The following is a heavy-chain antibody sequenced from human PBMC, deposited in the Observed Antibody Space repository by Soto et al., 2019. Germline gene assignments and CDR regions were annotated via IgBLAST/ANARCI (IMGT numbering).Heavy chain of an antibody. CDR3: ARGSHYYDSSGYYWDY. CDR1: GGSISSYY. D-gene: IGHD3-22*01. Sequence: SETLSLTCTVSGGSISSYYWSWIRQPPGKGLEWIGYIYYSGSTNYNPSLKSRVTISVDTSKNQFSLKLSSVTAADTAVYYCARGSHYYDSSGYYWDYWGQGTLVTVSS. V-gene: IGHV4-59*01. J-gene: IGHJ4*02. CDR2: IYYSGST.